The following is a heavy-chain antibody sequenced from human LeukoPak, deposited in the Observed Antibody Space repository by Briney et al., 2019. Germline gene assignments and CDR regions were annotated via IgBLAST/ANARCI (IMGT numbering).Heavy chain of an antibody. CDR3: ASCWYS. CDR2: INEDGSEK. Sequence: GGSLRLSCAASGFTFSAYWVNWVRQAPGKGLEWVANINEDGSEKYYLDSVKGRFTISRDNAKNSLYLQVNSLRAEDTAVYYCASCWYSWGQGTLVTVSS. D-gene: IGHD6-13*01. J-gene: IGHJ4*02. V-gene: IGHV3-7*01. CDR1: GFTFSAYW.